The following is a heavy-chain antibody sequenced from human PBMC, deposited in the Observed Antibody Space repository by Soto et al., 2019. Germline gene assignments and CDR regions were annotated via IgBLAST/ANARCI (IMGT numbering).Heavy chain of an antibody. Sequence: GGSLRLSCAASGLIFSNYRMHWVRQAPGKGLVWVSCISTDGSITNYADSVKGRFTVSRDNAKNTLYLQMNSLRAEDTALYYCARDTDGLHYWGKGTMVTVSS. CDR3: ARDTDGLHY. CDR1: GLIFSNYR. V-gene: IGHV3-74*01. CDR2: ISTDGSIT. J-gene: IGHJ4*02.